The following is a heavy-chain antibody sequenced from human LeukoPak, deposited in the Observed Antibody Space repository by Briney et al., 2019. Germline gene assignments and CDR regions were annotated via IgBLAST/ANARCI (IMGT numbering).Heavy chain of an antibody. D-gene: IGHD2-15*01. Sequence: GGSLRLSCAASGFTFSDYYMSWIRQAPGKGLEWVSYISSSSSYTNYADSVKGRFTISRDNDKNSLSLLMSSLTGEDTAVYYCAREVGSSRAFDIWGQGTMVTVSS. CDR2: ISSSSSYT. V-gene: IGHV3-11*05. CDR3: AREVGSSRAFDI. J-gene: IGHJ3*02. CDR1: GFTFSDYY.